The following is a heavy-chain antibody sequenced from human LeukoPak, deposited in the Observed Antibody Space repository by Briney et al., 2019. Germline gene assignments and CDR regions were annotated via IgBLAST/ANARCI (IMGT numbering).Heavy chain of an antibody. J-gene: IGHJ4*02. D-gene: IGHD3-22*01. CDR3: ARGFDDSSGYYYFDY. Sequence: SVKVSCKASGDTSSSYAISWVRQAPGQGLEWMGRIIPILGIANYAQKFQGRVTITADKSTSTAYMELSSLRSEDTAVYYCARGFDDSSGYYYFDYWGQGTLVTVSS. V-gene: IGHV1-69*04. CDR1: GDTSSSYA. CDR2: IIPILGIA.